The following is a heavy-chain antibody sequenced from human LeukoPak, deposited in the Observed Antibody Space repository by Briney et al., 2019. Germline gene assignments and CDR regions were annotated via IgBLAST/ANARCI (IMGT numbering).Heavy chain of an antibody. CDR3: ARIGEFWSGYYHFDY. J-gene: IGHJ4*02. CDR1: GYSFTSYW. CDR2: TDPSDSYT. Sequence: GESLQISCKGSGYSFTSYWISWVRQMPGKGLEWMGRTDPSDSYTNYSPSFQGHVTISADKSISTAYLQWSSLKASDTAMYYCARIGEFWSGYYHFDYWGQGTLVTVSS. V-gene: IGHV5-10-1*01. D-gene: IGHD3-3*01.